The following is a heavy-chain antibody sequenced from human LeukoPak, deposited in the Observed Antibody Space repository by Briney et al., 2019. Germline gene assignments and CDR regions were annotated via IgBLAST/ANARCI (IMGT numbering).Heavy chain of an antibody. CDR3: ARSSGYMSY. D-gene: IGHD3-22*01. CDR2: IYHSGST. J-gene: IGHJ4*02. Sequence: PSETLSLTCTVSHYSISSNYYWGWIRQPPGKGLEWIGSIYHSGSTYYKPSLKSRLTISVDTSKNQFSLKLTSVTAADTAVYYCARSSGYMSYWGQGTLVTVSS. CDR1: HYSISSNYY. V-gene: IGHV4-38-2*02.